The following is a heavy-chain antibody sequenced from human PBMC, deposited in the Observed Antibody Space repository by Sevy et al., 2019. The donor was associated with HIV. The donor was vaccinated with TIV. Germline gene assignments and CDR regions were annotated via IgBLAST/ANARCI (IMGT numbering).Heavy chain of an antibody. Sequence: GGSLRLSCAASGFSVSSDFMNWVRQAPGKGLEWVSLIYVDDGTHYADSVKGRFIISRDNSKNTLYLQMNSLRVEDSGVYYCVGRSSWGQGTLVTVSS. CDR2: IYVDDGT. V-gene: IGHV3-53*01. CDR3: VGRSS. J-gene: IGHJ5*02. CDR1: GFSVSSDF.